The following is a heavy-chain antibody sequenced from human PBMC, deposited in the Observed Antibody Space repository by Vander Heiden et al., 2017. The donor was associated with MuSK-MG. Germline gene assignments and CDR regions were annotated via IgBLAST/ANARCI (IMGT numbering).Heavy chain of an antibody. J-gene: IGHJ4*02. CDR1: GFTFGDYA. CDR3: TIGGGGANPRRDY. V-gene: IGHV3-49*03. Sequence: EVQLVESGGGLVQPGRSLRLSCTASGFTFGDYAMSWFRQAPGKGLEWVGFIRSKAYGGTTEYAAAVKGRFTISRDDSKSIAYLQMKRMKTEDTAVYYFTIGGGGANPRRDYWGQGTMVTVSS. D-gene: IGHD1-26*01. CDR2: IRSKAYGGTT.